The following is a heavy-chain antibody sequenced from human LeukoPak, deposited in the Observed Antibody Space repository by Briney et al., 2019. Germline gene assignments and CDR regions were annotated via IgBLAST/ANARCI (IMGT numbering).Heavy chain of an antibody. J-gene: IGHJ5*02. CDR1: GYTFTSYG. CDR3: ARDAYYDFWSGSNWFDP. V-gene: IGHV1-18*01. Sequence: ASVKVSCKASGYTFTSYGISWVRQAPGQGLEWMGWISAYSGNTNYAQKLQGRVTMTTDTSTSTAYMELRSLRSDDTAVYYCARDAYYDFWSGSNWFDPWGQGTLVTVSS. D-gene: IGHD3-3*01. CDR2: ISAYSGNT.